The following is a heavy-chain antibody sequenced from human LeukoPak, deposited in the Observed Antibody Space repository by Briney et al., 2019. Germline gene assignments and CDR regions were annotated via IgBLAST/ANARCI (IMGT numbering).Heavy chain of an antibody. CDR3: ARDARTHYYYYGMDV. V-gene: IGHV4-59*01. J-gene: IGHJ6*02. D-gene: IGHD2-2*01. CDR1: GGSISSYY. Sequence: SGTLSLTCTVSGGSISSYYWSWIRQPPGKGLEWIGYIYYSGSTNYNPSLKSRVTISVDTSKNQFSLKLSSVTAADTAVYYCARDARTHYYYYGMDVWGQGTTVTVSS. CDR2: IYYSGST.